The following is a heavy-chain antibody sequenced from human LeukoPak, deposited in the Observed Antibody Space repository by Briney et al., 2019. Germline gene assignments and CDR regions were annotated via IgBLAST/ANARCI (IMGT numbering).Heavy chain of an antibody. J-gene: IGHJ6*02. V-gene: IGHV1-18*01. D-gene: IGHD6-13*01. CDR2: ISAYNGNT. CDR1: GYTFTSYG. Sequence: ASVKVSCKASGYTFTSYGISWVRQAPGQGLEWMGWISAYNGNTNYAQKLQGRVTMTTDTSTSTAYMELRSLRSDDTAVYYCARDLGIAAAGPPPYYYYGMDVWGQGTTVTVSS. CDR3: ARDLGIAAAGPPPYYYYGMDV.